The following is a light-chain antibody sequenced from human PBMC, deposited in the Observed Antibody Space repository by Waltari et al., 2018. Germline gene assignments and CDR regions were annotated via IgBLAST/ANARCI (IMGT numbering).Light chain of an antibody. Sequence: DIVMTQSPDALAVSLGERATINCKSSQSVLYSSNNQNYLAWAQQKPGQPPKLLIYWASTRESGVPDRFSGSGSGTDFTLTISSLQAEDVAVYYCQQYYSTPKTFGQGTKVEIK. J-gene: IGKJ1*01. CDR2: WAS. CDR1: QSVLYSSNNQNY. V-gene: IGKV4-1*01. CDR3: QQYYSTPKT.